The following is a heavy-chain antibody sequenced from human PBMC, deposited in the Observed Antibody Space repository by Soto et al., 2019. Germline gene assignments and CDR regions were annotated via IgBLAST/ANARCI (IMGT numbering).Heavy chain of an antibody. Sequence: QVQLVESGGGVVQPGRSLRLSCAASGFTLTNYAMHWVRQAPGKGLEWLAVISDDGDKKYYADSVKGRFTISRDNSNKTIYLQMNSLRPEDTAVYYCARDRYSSSTLFDYWGQGTLVTVSS. D-gene: IGHD6-6*01. CDR1: GFTLTNYA. V-gene: IGHV3-30-3*01. CDR2: ISDDGDKK. J-gene: IGHJ4*02. CDR3: ARDRYSSSTLFDY.